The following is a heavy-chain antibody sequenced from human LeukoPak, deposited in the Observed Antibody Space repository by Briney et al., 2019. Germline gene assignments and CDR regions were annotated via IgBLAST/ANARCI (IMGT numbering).Heavy chain of an antibody. CDR2: INPNSGGT. CDR1: GYSFTDSY. D-gene: IGHD1-20*01. Sequence: ASVKVSCKASGYSFTDSYFHWVRQAPGQGLEWMGWINPNSGGTNYAQKFQGRVTMTRDTSISTAYMELSRLRSDDTAVYYCARDAMENNWNDDGYWGQGTLVTVSS. J-gene: IGHJ4*02. V-gene: IGHV1-2*02. CDR3: ARDAMENNWNDDGY.